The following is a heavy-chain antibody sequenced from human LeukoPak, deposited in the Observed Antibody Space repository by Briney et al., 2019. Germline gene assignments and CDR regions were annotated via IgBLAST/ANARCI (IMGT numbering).Heavy chain of an antibody. J-gene: IGHJ6*03. D-gene: IGHD6-13*01. CDR3: ARSPPAAGHHYYYYYYMDV. CDR2: ISAYNGNT. V-gene: IGHV1-18*01. CDR1: GYTFTSYG. Sequence: GASVKVSCKASGYTFTSYGISWVRQAPGQGLEWMGWISAYNGNTNYAQKLQGRVTMTTDTSTSTAYMELRSLRSDDTAVYYCARSPPAAGHHYYYYYYMDVWGKGTTVTVSS.